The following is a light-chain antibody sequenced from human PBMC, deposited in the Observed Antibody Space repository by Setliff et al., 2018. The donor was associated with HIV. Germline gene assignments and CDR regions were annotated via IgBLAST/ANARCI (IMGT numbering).Light chain of an antibody. CDR1: SSDVGRYNL. V-gene: IGLV2-23*01. CDR2: QAT. Sequence: QSALTQPASVSGSPGQSITISCTGTSSDVGRYNLVSWYQQHPGKAPKLMIYQATKRPSGVSNRFSGSKSGNTASPTISGPQAEDEADYYCCSNTGSNTYVFGTGTKVTVL. CDR3: CSNTGSNTYV. J-gene: IGLJ1*01.